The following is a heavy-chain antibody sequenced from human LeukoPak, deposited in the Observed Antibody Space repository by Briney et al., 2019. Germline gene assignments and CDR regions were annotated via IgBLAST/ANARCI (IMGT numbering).Heavy chain of an antibody. CDR2: INHSRST. V-gene: IGHV4-34*01. CDR3: ASDLLNYFDY. J-gene: IGHJ4*02. Sequence: PSETLSLTCAVYGGSFSGYYWSWIRQPPGKGLEWIGEINHSRSTNYNPSLKSRVTISVDTSKNQFSLKLSSVTAADTAVYYCASDLLNYFDYWGQGTLVTVSS. CDR1: GGSFSGYY.